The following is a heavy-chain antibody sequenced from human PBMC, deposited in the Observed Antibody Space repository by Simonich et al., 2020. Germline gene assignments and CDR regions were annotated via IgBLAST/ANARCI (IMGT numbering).Heavy chain of an antibody. D-gene: IGHD6-13*01. V-gene: IGHV1-2*02. CDR1: GYTFPGYY. CDR2: INPNSGGT. CDR3: ARGRIAAAGTYYYYYMDV. Sequence: QVQLVQSGAEVKKPGASVKVSCKASGYTFPGYYMHWVRQAPGQGPEWRGRINPNSGGTNYAQKFKGRVTMTRDTSISTAYMELSRLRSDDTAVYYCARGRIAAAGTYYYYYMDVWGKGTTVTVSS. J-gene: IGHJ6*03.